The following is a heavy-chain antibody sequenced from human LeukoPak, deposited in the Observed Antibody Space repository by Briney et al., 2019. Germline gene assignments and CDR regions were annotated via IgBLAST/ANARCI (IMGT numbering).Heavy chain of an antibody. CDR3: ARDFRYGMDV. J-gene: IGHJ6*02. CDR2: INQDGSAT. V-gene: IGHV3-74*01. Sequence: GGSLRLSCAASGLTFSSYCMYWVRQAPGKGLVWVSRINQDGSATSYADFVKGRFTISRDNAKNTLYLQMNSLRAEDTAMYYCARDFRYGMDVWGQGTTVTVSS. CDR1: GLTFSSYC.